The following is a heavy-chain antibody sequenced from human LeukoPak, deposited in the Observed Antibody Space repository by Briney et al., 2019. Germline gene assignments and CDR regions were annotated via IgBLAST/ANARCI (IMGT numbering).Heavy chain of an antibody. V-gene: IGHV3-33*01. D-gene: IGHD6-13*01. CDR1: GFTFRSYG. Sequence: GGSLRLSCAASGFTFRSYGMQWVRQAPGKGLEWVAVIWYDGSNKYYADSVKGRFTISRDNSKNTLYLQMNSLRAEDTAVYYCARDPGYSNSWSFDYWGQGTLVTVS. CDR2: IWYDGSNK. J-gene: IGHJ4*02. CDR3: ARDPGYSNSWSFDY.